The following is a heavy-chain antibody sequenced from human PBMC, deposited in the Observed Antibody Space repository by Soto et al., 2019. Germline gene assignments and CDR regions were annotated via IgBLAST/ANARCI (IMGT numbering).Heavy chain of an antibody. D-gene: IGHD1-1*01. CDR3: ARHHRTTGSSEEPNFDY. CDR1: GYTFTSYG. CDR2: ISAYNGNT. J-gene: IGHJ4*02. Sequence: VASVKVSCKASGYTFTSYGISWVRQAPGQGLEWMGWISAYNGNTNYAQKLQGRVTMTTDTSTSTAYMELRSLRSDDTAVYYCARHHRTTGSSEEPNFDYWGQGTLVTVSS. V-gene: IGHV1-18*01.